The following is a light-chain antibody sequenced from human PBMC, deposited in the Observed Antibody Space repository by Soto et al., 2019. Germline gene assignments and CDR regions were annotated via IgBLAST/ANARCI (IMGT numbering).Light chain of an antibody. V-gene: IGKV3-15*01. CDR1: QSVTSN. CDR3: HQYYKWPPWT. CDR2: GAS. J-gene: IGKJ1*01. Sequence: EIVMTQSPATLSVSPGKRATLSCRASQSVTSNLAWYQQKPGQAPRLLIYGASTRATGVPARFSGSGSGTEFTLTISSLQAGDFAVYYCHQYYKWPPWTFGQGTKVEIK.